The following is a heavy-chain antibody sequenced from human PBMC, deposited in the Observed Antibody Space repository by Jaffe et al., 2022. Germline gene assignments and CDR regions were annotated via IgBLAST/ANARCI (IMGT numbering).Heavy chain of an antibody. CDR3: AHSPPVGEYSGYDPFDY. V-gene: IGHV2-5*01. CDR2: IYWNDDK. J-gene: IGHJ4*02. Sequence: QITLKESGPTLVKPTQTLTLTCTFSGFSLSTSGVGVGWIRQPPGKALEWLALIYWNDDKRYSPSLKSRLTITKDTSKNQVVLTMTNMDPVDTATYYCAHSPPVGEYSGYDPFDYWGQGTLVTVSS. D-gene: IGHD5-12*01. CDR1: GFSLSTSGVG.